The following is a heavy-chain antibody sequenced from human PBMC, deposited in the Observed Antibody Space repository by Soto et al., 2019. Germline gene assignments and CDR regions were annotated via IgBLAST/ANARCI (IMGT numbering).Heavy chain of an antibody. Sequence: PGESLKISCKGSGYSFTSYWISWVRQMPGKGLEWMGRIDPSDSYTNYSPSFQGHVTISADKSISTAYLQWSSLKASDTAMYYCASPGIAAAGTAGNHYYYGMDVWGQGTTV. CDR2: IDPSDSYT. V-gene: IGHV5-10-1*01. J-gene: IGHJ6*02. CDR1: GYSFTSYW. CDR3: ASPGIAAAGTAGNHYYYGMDV. D-gene: IGHD6-13*01.